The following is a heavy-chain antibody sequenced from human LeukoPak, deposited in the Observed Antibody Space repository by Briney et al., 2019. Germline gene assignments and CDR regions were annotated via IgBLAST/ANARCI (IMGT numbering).Heavy chain of an antibody. Sequence: PGESLKISCKGSGYSFTSYWIGWVRQMPVKGLEWMGIIYPGDSDTRYSPSFQGLVTISADKSISTAYLQWSSLKASDTAMYYCARTGREDGYYDSSGYYYGYWGQGTLVTVSS. CDR1: GYSFTSYW. D-gene: IGHD3-22*01. CDR2: IYPGDSDT. CDR3: ARTGREDGYYDSSGYYYGY. J-gene: IGHJ4*02. V-gene: IGHV5-51*01.